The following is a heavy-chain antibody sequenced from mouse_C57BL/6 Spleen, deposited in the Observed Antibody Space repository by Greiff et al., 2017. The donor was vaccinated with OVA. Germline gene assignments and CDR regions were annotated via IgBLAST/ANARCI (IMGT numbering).Heavy chain of an antibody. D-gene: IGHD1-3*01. CDR3: ARRDSKVNFDY. V-gene: IGHV1-52*01. CDR1: GYTFTSYW. CDR2: IDPSDSET. Sequence: QVQLQQPGAELVRPGSSVKLSCKASGYTFTSYWMHWVQQRPIQGLEWIGNIDPSDSETPYNQKFKDKATLTVDKSSSTAYMQLSSLTSEDSAVDYCARRDSKVNFDYGGQGTTLTVSS. J-gene: IGHJ2*01.